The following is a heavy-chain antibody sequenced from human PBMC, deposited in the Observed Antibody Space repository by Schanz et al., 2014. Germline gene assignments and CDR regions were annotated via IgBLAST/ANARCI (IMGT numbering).Heavy chain of an antibody. V-gene: IGHV3-23*04. D-gene: IGHD3-10*01. CDR1: GFNFSDYA. J-gene: IGHJ6*02. CDR3: AKDGPGGSGSYSADGGMDV. Sequence: ERLVESGGGLVPPGGSLRLSCAASGFNFSDYAMCWVRQAPGKGLEWVSAISGGGGTTYYTDSVKGRLTFSRDNSKSTLYLQMNSLRAEDTAVDYCAKDGPGGSGSYSADGGMDVWGQGPTVTVSS. CDR2: ISGGGGTT.